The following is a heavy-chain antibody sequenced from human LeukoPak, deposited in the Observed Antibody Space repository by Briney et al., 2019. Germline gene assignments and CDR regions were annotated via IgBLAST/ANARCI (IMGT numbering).Heavy chain of an antibody. J-gene: IGHJ4*02. V-gene: IGHV3-74*01. CDR3: ACYGIAPPY. CDR1: GFTFSSYW. D-gene: IGHD2-15*01. Sequence: QPGGSLRLSCAASGFTFSSYWMHWVRQAPGKGLVWVSHINNDWSSTSYADSVKGRFTISSDNAKNTLYLQMNSLRTEDTAVYYCACYGIAPPYWGQGTLVTVSS. CDR2: INNDWSST.